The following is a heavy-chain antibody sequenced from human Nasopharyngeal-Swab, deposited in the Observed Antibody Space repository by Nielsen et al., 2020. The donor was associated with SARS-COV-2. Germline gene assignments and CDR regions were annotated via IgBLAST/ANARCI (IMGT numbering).Heavy chain of an antibody. V-gene: IGHV3-43*01. D-gene: IGHD6-6*01. CDR1: GFTFDDYT. Sequence: GESLKISCAASGFTFDDYTMHWVRQAPGKGLEWVSLISWDGGSTYYADSVKGRFTISRDNSKNSPYLQMNSLRTEDTALYYCAKDIVEYSSSSPGYWGQGTLVTVSS. CDR2: ISWDGGST. J-gene: IGHJ4*02. CDR3: AKDIVEYSSSSPGY.